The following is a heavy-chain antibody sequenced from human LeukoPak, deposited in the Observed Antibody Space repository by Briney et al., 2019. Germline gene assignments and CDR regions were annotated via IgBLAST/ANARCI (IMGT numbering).Heavy chain of an antibody. CDR2: INHSGST. V-gene: IGHV4-61*08. CDR3: ARDAAAAACFDY. J-gene: IGHJ4*02. CDR1: GGSISSGGYY. Sequence: SETLSLTCTVSGGSISSGGYYWSWIRQPPGKGLEWIGEINHSGSTNYNPSLKSRVTISVDTSKNQFSLKLTSVTAADTAVYYCARDAAAAACFDYWGQGTLVTVSS. D-gene: IGHD6-25*01.